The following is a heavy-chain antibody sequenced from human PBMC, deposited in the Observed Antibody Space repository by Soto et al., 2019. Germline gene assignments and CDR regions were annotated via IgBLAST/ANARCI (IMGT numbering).Heavy chain of an antibody. D-gene: IGHD2-15*01. J-gene: IGHJ6*03. Sequence: VQLVQSGAEVKKPGASVKVSCKASGYTFTSYGISWVRQTPGQGLEWMGWISAYSGNTNYAQKLQGRVTMTTDTSTSTAYMERRSLRSDDTAVYYCARSPAYCSGGSCYIADYMAVCGRASTVTVYS. CDR1: GYTFTSYG. CDR3: ARSPAYCSGGSCYIADYMAV. CDR2: ISAYSGNT. V-gene: IGHV1-18*01.